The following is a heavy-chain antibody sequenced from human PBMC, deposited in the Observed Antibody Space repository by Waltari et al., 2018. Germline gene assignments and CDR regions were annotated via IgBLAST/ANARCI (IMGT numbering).Heavy chain of an antibody. V-gene: IGHV3-33*01. CDR2: IWYDGSNK. CDR1: GFTFSNYG. J-gene: IGHJ4*02. Sequence: QVQLVESGGGVVQPGRSLRLSCAASGFTFSNYGMHWGRQAPGKGLEWVAVIWYDGSNKGYADSVKGRVTISRDKSKNTLDLQMNSLRAEDTAVYYCARDRDYYGSGSSFDYWGQGTLVTVSS. D-gene: IGHD3-10*01. CDR3: ARDRDYYGSGSSFDY.